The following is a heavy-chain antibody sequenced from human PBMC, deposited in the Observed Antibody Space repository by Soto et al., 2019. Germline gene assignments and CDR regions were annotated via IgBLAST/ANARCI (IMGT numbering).Heavy chain of an antibody. CDR1: GFTFSSYG. CDR3: AKDQGVEYYYYGMDV. CDR2: ISYDGSNK. D-gene: IGHD1-1*01. J-gene: IGHJ6*02. Sequence: GGSLRLSCAASGFTFSSYGMHWVRQAPGKGLEWVAVISYDGSNKYYADSVKGRFTISRDNSKNTLYLQMNSLRAEDTAVYYCAKDQGVEYYYYGMDVWGQGTTVTVSS. V-gene: IGHV3-30*18.